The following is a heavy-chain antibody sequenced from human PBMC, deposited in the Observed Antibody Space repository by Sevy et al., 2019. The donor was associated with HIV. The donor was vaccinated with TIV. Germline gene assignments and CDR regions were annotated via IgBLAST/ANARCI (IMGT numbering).Heavy chain of an antibody. D-gene: IGHD3-22*01. CDR2: SSWNSGSI. Sequence: GGSLRLSCAASGFTFDDYAMHWVRQAPGKGLEWVSGSSWNSGSIGYADSVKGRFTISRDNAKNSLYLQMNSLRAEDTALYYCAKIDYYDSSGYDDAFDIWGQGTMVTVSS. CDR1: GFTFDDYA. V-gene: IGHV3-9*01. J-gene: IGHJ3*02. CDR3: AKIDYYDSSGYDDAFDI.